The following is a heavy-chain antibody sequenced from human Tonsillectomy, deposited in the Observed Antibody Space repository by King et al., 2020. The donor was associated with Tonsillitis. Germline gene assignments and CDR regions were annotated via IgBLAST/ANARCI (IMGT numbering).Heavy chain of an antibody. Sequence: QLVQSGPEVKKPGTSVKVSCKASGFTFTSSAVQWVRQARGQRLEWIGWIVVGSGNTNYAQKFQERVTITRDMSTSTAYMELSSLRSEDTAVYYCAAADSGYYYDSSGYRWDYWGQGTLVTVSS. V-gene: IGHV1-58*01. CDR3: AAADSGYYYDSSGYRWDY. J-gene: IGHJ4*02. CDR1: GFTFTSSA. CDR2: IVVGSGNT. D-gene: IGHD3-22*01.